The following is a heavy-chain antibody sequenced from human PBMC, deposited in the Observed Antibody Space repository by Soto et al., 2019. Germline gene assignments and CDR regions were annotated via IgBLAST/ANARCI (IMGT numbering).Heavy chain of an antibody. Sequence: QITLKESGPTLVKPTQTLTLTCTFSGFSLSTSGVGVGWIRQPPGKALEWLALIYWDDDKGYSPSLKSRLTITKDISKTQVVLTMTNMDPVDTATYYCAHRPSYCSGGSCYSGFDYWGQGTLVTVSS. J-gene: IGHJ4*02. D-gene: IGHD2-15*01. CDR1: GFSLSTSGVG. CDR3: AHRPSYCSGGSCYSGFDY. V-gene: IGHV2-5*02. CDR2: IYWDDDK.